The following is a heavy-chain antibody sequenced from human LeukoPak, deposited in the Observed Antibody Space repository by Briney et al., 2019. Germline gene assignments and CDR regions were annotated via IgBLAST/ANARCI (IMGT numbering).Heavy chain of an antibody. Sequence: SETLSLTCTVSGGSISSGSYYWSWIRQPAGKVLEWIGRIYTSGSTNYNPSLKSRVTISVDTSKNQFSLKLSSVTAADTAVYYCCSGWSRTNFDYWGQGTLVTVSS. D-gene: IGHD6-19*01. CDR1: GGSISSGSYY. CDR2: IYTSGST. CDR3: CSGWSRTNFDY. J-gene: IGHJ4*02. V-gene: IGHV4-61*02.